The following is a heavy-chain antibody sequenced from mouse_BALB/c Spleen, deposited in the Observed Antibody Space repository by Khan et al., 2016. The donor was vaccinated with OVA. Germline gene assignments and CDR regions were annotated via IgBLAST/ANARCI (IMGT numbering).Heavy chain of an antibody. CDR2: IDPSDSYT. V-gene: IGHV1-69*02. CDR3: AREQSSYALDF. Sequence: VKQSCKASGYIFTIYWMHWVKQRPGQGLEWIGEIDPSDSYTNYNQKFKDKATLTVDKSSSTAYMQLSSLTSEDYAVYYCAREQSSYALDFWGQGTSVTVSS. CDR1: GYIFTIYW. J-gene: IGHJ4*01.